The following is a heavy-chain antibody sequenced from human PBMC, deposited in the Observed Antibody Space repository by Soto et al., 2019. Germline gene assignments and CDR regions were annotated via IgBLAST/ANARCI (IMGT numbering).Heavy chain of an antibody. Sequence: SETLSLTCTVSGGSITTYYYNWFRQPPGKGLEWIGYISYTGDTNYNPSLESRVTISVDTSKKQFSLKLSSVTAADTAVYYCAREYYDSRGYYYDYWGQGTLVTVSS. V-gene: IGHV4-59*01. CDR1: GGSITTYY. CDR2: ISYTGDT. D-gene: IGHD3-22*01. J-gene: IGHJ4*02. CDR3: AREYYDSRGYYYDY.